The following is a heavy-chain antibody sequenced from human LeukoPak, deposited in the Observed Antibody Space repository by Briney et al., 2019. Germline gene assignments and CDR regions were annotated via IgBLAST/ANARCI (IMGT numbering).Heavy chain of an antibody. CDR3: AKGGGAVAGIVY. V-gene: IGHV3-74*01. CDR1: GCTFSVYC. D-gene: IGHD6-19*01. CDR2: INPEGTST. Sequence: PGGSLRLSCAASGCTFSVYCMHWVRDVAGGGLVWVSRINPEGTSTNYADSGKGRFTMSRDNAKNTLYLQMNRLSAEDTAVYYCAKGGGAVAGIVYWGQGTLVPVPS. J-gene: IGHJ4*02.